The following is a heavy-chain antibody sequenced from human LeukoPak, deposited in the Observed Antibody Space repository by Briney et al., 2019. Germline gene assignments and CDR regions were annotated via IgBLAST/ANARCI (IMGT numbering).Heavy chain of an antibody. J-gene: IGHJ4*02. CDR1: GFTFSSYS. D-gene: IGHD6-19*01. V-gene: IGHV3-21*04. Sequence: GGSLRLSCAASGFTFSSYSMNWVRQAPGKGLEWVSSISSSSSYIYYADSVKGRFTISRDNAKNSLYLQMNSLRAEDTALYYCAKEKEVGSIAVAGYFDYWGQGTLVTVSS. CDR3: AKEKEVGSIAVAGYFDY. CDR2: ISSSSSYI.